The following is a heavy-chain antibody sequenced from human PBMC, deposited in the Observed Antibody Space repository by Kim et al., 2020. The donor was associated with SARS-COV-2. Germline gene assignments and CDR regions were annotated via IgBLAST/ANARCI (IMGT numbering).Heavy chain of an antibody. CDR3: AGESIRLGDLSTLSFDC. D-gene: IGHD3-16*02. CDR1: GGSISSSSYY. V-gene: IGHV4-39*01. Sequence: SETLSLTCTVSGGSISSSSYYWGWIRQPPGKGLEWIGTIYYSGSTYYNPSLKSRVTISVDTSKNQFSLKLSSVTTADTSVYYCAGESIRLGDLSTLSFDCWGQGTLVTVSS. CDR2: IYYSGST. J-gene: IGHJ4*02.